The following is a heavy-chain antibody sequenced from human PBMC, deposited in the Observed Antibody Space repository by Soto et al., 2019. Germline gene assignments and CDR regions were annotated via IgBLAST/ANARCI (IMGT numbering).Heavy chain of an antibody. CDR2: INHRGST. Sequence: QVLLXXWGAGLLKPXXXXSLTCAVYGGSFSGYYWSWIRQSPGKGLEWIGEINHRGSTKYNPSLKSRVTLSVDTSKNQFSLNLNSVTAADTAVYYCARVDDYWGQGTLVTVSS. V-gene: IGHV4-34*02. CDR1: GGSFSGYY. CDR3: ARVDDY. J-gene: IGHJ4*02.